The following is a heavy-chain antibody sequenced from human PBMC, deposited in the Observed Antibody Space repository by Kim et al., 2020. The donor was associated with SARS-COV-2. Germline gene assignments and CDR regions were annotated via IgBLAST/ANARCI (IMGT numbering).Heavy chain of an antibody. D-gene: IGHD3-10*01. CDR3: AKDRENYYGSGSWGMDV. CDR1: GFTFSSYA. V-gene: IGHV3-23*01. CDR2: ISGSGGST. J-gene: IGHJ6*02. Sequence: GGSLRLSCAASGFTFSSYAMSWVRQAPGKGLEWVSAISGSGGSTYYADSVKGRFTISRDNSKNTLYLQMNSLRAEDTAVYYCAKDRENYYGSGSWGMDVWGQGTTVTVSS.